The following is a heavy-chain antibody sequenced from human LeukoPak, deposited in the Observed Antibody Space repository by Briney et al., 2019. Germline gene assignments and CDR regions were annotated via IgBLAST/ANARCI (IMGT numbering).Heavy chain of an antibody. D-gene: IGHD2-2*01. J-gene: IGHJ4*02. Sequence: PGGSLRLSCAASGFTFSSYGMHWVRQAPGKGLEWVAFIRYDGSNKYYADSVKGRFTTSRDNSKNTLYLQMNSLRAEDTAVYYCAKGYGVVPAASGHWGQGTLVTVSS. CDR2: IRYDGSNK. CDR1: GFTFSSYG. V-gene: IGHV3-30*02. CDR3: AKGYGVVPAASGH.